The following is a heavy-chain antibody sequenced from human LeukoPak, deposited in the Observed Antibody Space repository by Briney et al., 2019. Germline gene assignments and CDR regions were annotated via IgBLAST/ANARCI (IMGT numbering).Heavy chain of an antibody. Sequence: PGGSLRLSCAASGFTFSSYIMNWVRQAPGKGLEWVSFISSSSAHINYADSVKGRFTISRDNPRNSLYLQMNSLRAEDTAVYYYARDIGGSYTAIDYWGQGTLVTVSS. V-gene: IGHV3-21*01. CDR3: ARDIGGSYTAIDY. D-gene: IGHD1-26*01. CDR2: ISSSSAHI. J-gene: IGHJ4*02. CDR1: GFTFSSYI.